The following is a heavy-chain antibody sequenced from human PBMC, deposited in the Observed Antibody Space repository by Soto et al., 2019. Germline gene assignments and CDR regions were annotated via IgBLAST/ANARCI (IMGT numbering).Heavy chain of an antibody. CDR2: IYYTGTT. V-gene: IGHV4-59*08. D-gene: IGHD3-9*01. J-gene: IGHJ4*02. Sequence: SEILSLTCAVSGDSISGYYWNWFRQPPGKGLEWIGYIYYTGTTNYNPSLKSRVTMSVDTSKNQFSLNLSSVTAADTAIYYCARLHIWTGYPADYWGQGTLVTVSS. CDR1: GDSISGYY. CDR3: ARLHIWTGYPADY.